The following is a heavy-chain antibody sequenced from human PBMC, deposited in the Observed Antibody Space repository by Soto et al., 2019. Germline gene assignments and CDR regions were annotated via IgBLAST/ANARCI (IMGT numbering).Heavy chain of an antibody. CDR2: IYPGDSDT. D-gene: IGHD3-22*01. V-gene: IGHV5-51*01. J-gene: IGHJ5*02. CDR1: GYSFTSYW. Sequence: GESLKISCKRSGYSFTSYWIGWVRQMPGKGLEWMGIIYPGDSDTRYSPSFQGQVTISADKSISTAYLQWSSLKASDTAMYYCARSGEDYYDSSGYPNWFDPWGQGTLVTVSS. CDR3: ARSGEDYYDSSGYPNWFDP.